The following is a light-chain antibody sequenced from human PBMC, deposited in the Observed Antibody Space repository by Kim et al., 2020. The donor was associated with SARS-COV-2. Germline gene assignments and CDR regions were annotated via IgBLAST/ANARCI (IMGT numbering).Light chain of an antibody. CDR3: QQYINWPRT. J-gene: IGKJ1*01. CDR1: RSVSSR. CDR2: AAS. Sequence: SRGESATSSCRASRSVSSRVAWHQQKPGQAPSLLIGAASTRAAGIPARCSGSGCGTEFTITISSLQSEDFAVYYCQQYINWPRTFGQGTKVEIK. V-gene: IGKV3-15*01.